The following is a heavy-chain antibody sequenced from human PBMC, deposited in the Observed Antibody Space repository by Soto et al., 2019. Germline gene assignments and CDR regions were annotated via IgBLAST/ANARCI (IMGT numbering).Heavy chain of an antibody. V-gene: IGHV1-69*01. CDR3: ARGGSGYTWFNEF. J-gene: IGHJ4*02. D-gene: IGHD3-22*01. Sequence: QEQLVQSGAEVKKPGSSVKVSCKASGGLFSSYPISWVRQVPGQGLEWMGGIIPVFQTAYYTQRFQDRVTITADESTNTAHMELSSLRSEDTAIYYCARGGSGYTWFNEFWGQGTLVTVSS. CDR2: IIPVFQTA. CDR1: GGLFSSYP.